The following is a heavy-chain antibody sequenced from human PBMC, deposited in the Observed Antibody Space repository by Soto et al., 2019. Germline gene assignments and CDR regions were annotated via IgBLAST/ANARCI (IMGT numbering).Heavy chain of an antibody. D-gene: IGHD6-13*01. J-gene: IGHJ5*02. V-gene: IGHV3-21*01. CDR1: GFTFSSYS. CDR2: ISSSSSYI. CDR3: ARGSSAAAGTHGP. Sequence: SLRLSCAASGFTFSSYSMNWVRQAPGKGLEWVSSISSSSSYIYYADSVKGRFTISRDNAKNSLYLQMNSLRAEDTAVYYCARGSSAAAGTHGPWGQGTLVTVSS.